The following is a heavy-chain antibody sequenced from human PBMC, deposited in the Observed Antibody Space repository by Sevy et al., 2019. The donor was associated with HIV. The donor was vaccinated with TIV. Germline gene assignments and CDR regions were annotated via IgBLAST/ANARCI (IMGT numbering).Heavy chain of an antibody. CDR2: LYTSGST. J-gene: IGHJ6*04. CDR3: ARHRRNDYNGPAHYLDV. CDR1: GGSISSGFYS. V-gene: IGHV4-61*09. D-gene: IGHD4-4*01. Sequence: SETLSLTCSVSGGSISSGFYSWTWIRQPAGMGLEWIGHPAGKGLEWIGHLYTSGSTNYKSSLKSRVTISVDTSKNQFSLTLNSVTAADTAVYYCARHRRNDYNGPAHYLDVWGRGTTVTVSS.